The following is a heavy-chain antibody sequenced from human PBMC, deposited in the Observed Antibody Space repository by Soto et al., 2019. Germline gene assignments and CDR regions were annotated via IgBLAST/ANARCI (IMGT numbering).Heavy chain of an antibody. D-gene: IGHD5-12*01. CDR1: GYTFTSYA. Sequence: QVQLVQSGAEVKKPGASVKVSCRASGYTFTSYAMHWVRQAPGQRLEWMGWINAGNGNTKYSQKFQGRVTITRDTSASTAYMELSSLRSEDTAVYYCARGLYSGYDPVDYWGQGTLVTVSS. V-gene: IGHV1-3*01. CDR2: INAGNGNT. J-gene: IGHJ4*02. CDR3: ARGLYSGYDPVDY.